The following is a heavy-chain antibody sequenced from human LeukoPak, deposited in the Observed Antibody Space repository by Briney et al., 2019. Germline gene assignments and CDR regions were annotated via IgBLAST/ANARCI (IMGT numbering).Heavy chain of an antibody. D-gene: IGHD2-2*01. CDR2: IIPIFGTA. J-gene: IGHJ4*02. Sequence: ASVKVPCKASGGTFSSYAISWVRQAPGQGLEWMGGIIPIFGTANYAQKFQGRVTITTDESTSTAYMELSSLRSEDTAVYYCASPGYCSSTSCPLDYWGQGTLVTVSS. CDR1: GGTFSSYA. V-gene: IGHV1-69*05. CDR3: ASPGYCSSTSCPLDY.